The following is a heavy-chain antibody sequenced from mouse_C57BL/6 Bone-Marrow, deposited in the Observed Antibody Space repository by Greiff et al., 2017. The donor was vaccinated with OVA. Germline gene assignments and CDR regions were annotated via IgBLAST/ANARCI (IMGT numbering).Heavy chain of an antibody. Sequence: VKLVESGPGLVAPSQSLSITCPVSGFSLTSYALSWVRQPPGKGLEWLGVIWTGGGTNYNSALKSRLSISKDNSKSQVFLKMNSLQTDDTARYYCARSSYDAMDYWGQGTSVTVSS. CDR2: IWTGGGT. D-gene: IGHD1-1*01. J-gene: IGHJ4*01. CDR3: ARSSYDAMDY. CDR1: GFSLTSYA. V-gene: IGHV2-9-1*01.